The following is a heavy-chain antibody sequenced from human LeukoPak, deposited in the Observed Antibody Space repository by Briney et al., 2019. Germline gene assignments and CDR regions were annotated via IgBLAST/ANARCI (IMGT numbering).Heavy chain of an antibody. CDR2: IDPSDSYT. J-gene: IGHJ4*02. CDR3: ALPSEYFDY. V-gene: IGHV5-10-1*01. D-gene: IGHD1-26*01. CDR1: GYRFTNYW. Sequence: GESLKISCKGSGYRFTNYWIGWVRQMPGKGLEWMGRIDPSDSYTNYSPSFQGHVTISADKSISTAYLQWSSLKASDTAMYYCALPSEYFDYWGQGTLVTVSS.